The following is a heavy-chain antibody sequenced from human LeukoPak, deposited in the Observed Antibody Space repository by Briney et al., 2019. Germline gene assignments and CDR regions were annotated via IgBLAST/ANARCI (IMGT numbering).Heavy chain of an antibody. CDR1: GYTFTSYD. V-gene: IGHV1-8*01. D-gene: IGHD5-12*01. CDR3: AREDYSSGYYAFEM. CDR2: MNPNSGNT. J-gene: IGHJ3*02. Sequence: ASVKVSCKASGYTFTSYDINWVRQATGQGLEWMGWMNPNSGNTGYAQKFQGRVTMTRNTSISTAYMELSSLRSEDTAVYYCAREDYSSGYYAFEMWGQGTMVTVSS.